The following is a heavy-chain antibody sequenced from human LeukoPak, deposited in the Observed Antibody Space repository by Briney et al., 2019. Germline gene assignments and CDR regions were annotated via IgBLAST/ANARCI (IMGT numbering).Heavy chain of an antibody. CDR2: INSDGSST. CDR3: ARDGMDYYGSGSSGAFDI. Sequence: PGGSLRLSCAASGFTFSSYWMHWVRQAPGKGLVWVSRINSDGSSTSYADSVKGRFTISRDNAKNTLCLQMNSLRAEDTAVYYCARDGMDYYGSGSSGAFDIWGQGTMVTVSS. J-gene: IGHJ3*02. D-gene: IGHD3-10*01. CDR1: GFTFSSYW. V-gene: IGHV3-74*01.